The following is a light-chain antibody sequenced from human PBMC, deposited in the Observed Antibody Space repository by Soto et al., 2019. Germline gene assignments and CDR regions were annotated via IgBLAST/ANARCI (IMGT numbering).Light chain of an antibody. CDR1: SSDVGAYDY. CDR2: EVT. J-gene: IGLJ1*01. CDR3: SSFVNSKNFV. Sequence: QSVLTQPPSASGSPLQSVTISCTGTSSDVGAYDYVSWYQQHPGEAPKLIIYEVTKRPSGVPDRFSGSKSGNTASLTVSGLQTEDEADYYCSSFVNSKNFVFGTGTKVTVL. V-gene: IGLV2-8*01.